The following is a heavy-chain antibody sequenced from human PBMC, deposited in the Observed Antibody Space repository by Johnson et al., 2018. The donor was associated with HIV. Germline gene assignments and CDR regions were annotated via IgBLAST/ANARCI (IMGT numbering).Heavy chain of an antibody. Sequence: VQVVESGGGLVQPGRSLRLSCAASGFTFDDYAMHWVRQAPGKGLEWVSGISWNSGSIGYADSVKGRFTISRDNAKNSLYLQMNSLRAEDTAVYYCARDREIVVHAGAFDIWGQGTMVTVSS. CDR2: ISWNSGSI. CDR3: ARDREIVVHAGAFDI. V-gene: IGHV3-9*01. CDR1: GFTFDDYA. D-gene: IGHD3-22*01. J-gene: IGHJ3*02.